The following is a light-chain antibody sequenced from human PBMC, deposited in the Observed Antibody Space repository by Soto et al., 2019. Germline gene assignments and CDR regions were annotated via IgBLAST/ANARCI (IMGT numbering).Light chain of an antibody. V-gene: IGKV1-39*01. CDR2: GAS. Sequence: DIQMTQSPSSLSASVGDRVTITCRASQSVSTYLNWYQQKPGKAPKFLIYGASSLQSGVPSRFSGSGSGTEFTLTIGSLEPEDFATYYCQQSYSLPLTFGGGTKVEIK. CDR3: QQSYSLPLT. J-gene: IGKJ4*01. CDR1: QSVSTY.